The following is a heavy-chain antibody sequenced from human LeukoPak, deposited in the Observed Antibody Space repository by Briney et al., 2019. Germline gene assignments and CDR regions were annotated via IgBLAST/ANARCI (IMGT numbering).Heavy chain of an antibody. J-gene: IGHJ3*02. D-gene: IGHD3/OR15-3a*01. CDR3: ARATSRFWTGYYDPFDI. CDR1: GYTFTNYD. CDR2: LHPNSGTA. Sequence: ASVKVSCKASGYTFTNYDINWVRQATGQGLEWMGWLHPNSGTAGYAQNFQGRVTITGDTSMSTAYMELSSLRSEDTAVYYCARATSRFWTGYYDPFDIWGQGTMVTVSS. V-gene: IGHV1-8*03.